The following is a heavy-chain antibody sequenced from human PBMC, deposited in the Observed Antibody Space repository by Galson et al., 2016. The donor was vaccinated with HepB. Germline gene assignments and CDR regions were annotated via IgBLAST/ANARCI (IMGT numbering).Heavy chain of an antibody. V-gene: IGHV4-34*01. CDR1: GGSFTDSY. CDR2: INHSGST. CDR3: TKNLLD. J-gene: IGHJ4*02. Sequence: SETLSLTCAVYGGSFTDSYWGWVRQPPGRGLEWIGEINHSGSTNYHPSLESRITVSVDTSKKQFSLDLRSVTAADTAVYYRTKNLLDWGQGILVTVSS.